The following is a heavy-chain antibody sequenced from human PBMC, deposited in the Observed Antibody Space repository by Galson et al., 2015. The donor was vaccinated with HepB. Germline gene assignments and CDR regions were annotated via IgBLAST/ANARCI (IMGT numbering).Heavy chain of an antibody. Sequence: SVKVSCKASGYTFTSYAMHWVRQAPGQRLEWMGWINAGNGNTKYSQKFQGRVTFTRDTSASTAYMELSSLRSEDTAVYYCARSQAGIVVVIYAFDIWGQGTMVTVSS. CDR2: INAGNGNT. J-gene: IGHJ3*02. CDR1: GYTFTSYA. D-gene: IGHD3-22*01. CDR3: ARSQAGIVVVIYAFDI. V-gene: IGHV1-3*01.